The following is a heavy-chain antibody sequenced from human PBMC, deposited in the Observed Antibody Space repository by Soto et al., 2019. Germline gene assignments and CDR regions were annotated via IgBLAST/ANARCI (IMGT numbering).Heavy chain of an antibody. V-gene: IGHV4-39*01. Sequence: SETLSLTCTVSGGSISSSSYYWGWIRQPPGKGLEWIGSIYYSGSTYYNPSLKSRVTISVDTSKNQFSLKLSSVTAADTAVYYCARHFHGSGSYSWFDPWGQGTLVT. CDR3: ARHFHGSGSYSWFDP. J-gene: IGHJ5*02. D-gene: IGHD3-10*01. CDR1: GGSISSSSYY. CDR2: IYYSGST.